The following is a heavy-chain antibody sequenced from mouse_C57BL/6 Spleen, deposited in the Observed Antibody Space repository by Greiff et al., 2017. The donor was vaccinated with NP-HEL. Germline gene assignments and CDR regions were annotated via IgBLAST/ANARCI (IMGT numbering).Heavy chain of an antibody. CDR2: IWSGGST. CDR1: GFSLTSYG. CDR3: AKQRTGTGYYFDY. D-gene: IGHD4-1*01. J-gene: IGHJ2*01. Sequence: VQLVESGPGLVQPSQSLSITCTVSGFSLTSYGVHWVRQPPGKGLEWLGVIWSGGSTDYNAAFISRLSISKDNSKSQVFFKMNSLQADDTAIYYCAKQRTGTGYYFDYWGQGTTLTVSS. V-gene: IGHV2-4*01.